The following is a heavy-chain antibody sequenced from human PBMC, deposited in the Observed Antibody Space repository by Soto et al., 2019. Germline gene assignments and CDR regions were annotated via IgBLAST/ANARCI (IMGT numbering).Heavy chain of an antibody. CDR2: IYYSGST. J-gene: IGHJ4*02. CDR3: ARGLRRDLPLEY. V-gene: IGHV4-31*03. Sequence: QVQLQASGPGLVKPSQTLSLTCTVSGGSISNGDYYWSWIRQHPGKALEWIGYIYYSGSTYYNPSLKSRVTISVYTSKDQFSLKLSAVTAADTALYYWARGLRRDLPLEYWGQGTLVTVSP. CDR1: GGSISNGDYY.